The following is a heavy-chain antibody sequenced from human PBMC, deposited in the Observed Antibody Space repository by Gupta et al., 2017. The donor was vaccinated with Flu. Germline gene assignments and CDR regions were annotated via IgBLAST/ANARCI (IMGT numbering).Heavy chain of an antibody. Sequence: QVQLVQSGAAVTKPGSSVKVSCTASGDTFSSYPVSWVRQAPGQGLEWVGGIIPISGTIKYSQKFQGRVTITADESTSTGYLELSNLRFDDTAIYYCARGVGAASGPEDYWGQGTLVTVSS. CDR3: ARGVGAASGPEDY. CDR2: IIPISGTI. D-gene: IGHD6-13*01. J-gene: IGHJ4*02. V-gene: IGHV1-69*01. CDR1: GDTFSSYP.